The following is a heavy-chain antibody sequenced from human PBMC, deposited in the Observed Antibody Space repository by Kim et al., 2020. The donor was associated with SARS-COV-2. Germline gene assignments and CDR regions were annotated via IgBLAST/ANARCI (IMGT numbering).Heavy chain of an antibody. V-gene: IGHV4-31*03. CDR3: ARRQRLDY. J-gene: IGHJ4*02. Sequence: SETLSLTCSVSGGSIRSGGKYWTWIRQHPAKGLEWIGYISYSGNSYYSPSLRSRVSISLQTSENQFSLELTSVTAADTAVYYCARRQRLDYWGQGTLVTV. CDR1: GGSIRSGGKY. CDR2: ISYSGNS. D-gene: IGHD2-2*01.